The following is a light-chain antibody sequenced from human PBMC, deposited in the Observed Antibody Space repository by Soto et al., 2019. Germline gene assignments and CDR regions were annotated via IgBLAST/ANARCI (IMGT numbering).Light chain of an antibody. CDR1: NIASKS. Sequence: SYVLTQPPSVSVAPGETTRLTCGGDNIASKSVHWYQQKPGQAPVLVIYFERDRPSGIPARFSGSKSGNTATLTISRVEAGDEADYYCQVWDVTTDQVLFGGGTKVTVL. CDR3: QVWDVTTDQVL. CDR2: FER. V-gene: IGLV3-21*04. J-gene: IGLJ2*01.